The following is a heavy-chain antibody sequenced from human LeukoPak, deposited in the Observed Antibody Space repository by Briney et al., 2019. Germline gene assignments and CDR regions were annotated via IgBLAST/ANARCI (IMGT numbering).Heavy chain of an antibody. CDR3: ARCSGNYYNAFDI. V-gene: IGHV4-4*07. CDR1: GGSISSYY. CDR2: IYTSGST. J-gene: IGHJ3*02. D-gene: IGHD1-26*01. Sequence: SETLSLTCTVSGGSISSYYWSWIRQPARKGLEWIGRIYTSGSTNYNPSLKSRITMSVDTSNNQFSLKLSSVTAADTAVYYCARCSGNYYNAFDIWGQGTMVTVSS.